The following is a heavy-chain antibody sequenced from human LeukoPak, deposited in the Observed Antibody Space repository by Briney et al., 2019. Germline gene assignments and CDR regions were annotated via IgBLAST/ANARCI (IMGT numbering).Heavy chain of an antibody. V-gene: IGHV3-23*01. CDR1: GFTFSSYA. CDR2: ISGSGGST. Sequence: PGGSLRLSCAASGFTFSSYAMGWVRQAPGKGLEWVSAISGSGGSTYYADSVKGRFTISRDNSKNTLYLQMNSLRAEDTAVYYCAKGGSVSSSGDAFDIWGQGTMVTVSS. CDR3: AKGGSVSSSGDAFDI. D-gene: IGHD6-6*01. J-gene: IGHJ3*02.